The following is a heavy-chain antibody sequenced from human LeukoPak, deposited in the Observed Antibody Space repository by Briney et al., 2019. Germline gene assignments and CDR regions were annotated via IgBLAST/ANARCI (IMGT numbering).Heavy chain of an antibody. CDR3: ARAGLYSGSYYWFDP. D-gene: IGHD1-26*01. CDR1: GYTFTGYY. Sequence: ASVKVSCKASGYTFTGYYMHWVRQAPGQGLEWMGWINPNSGGTNYAQKFRGRVTMTRDTSISTAYMELSRLRSDDTAVYYCARAGLYSGSYYWFDPWGQGTLVTVSS. CDR2: INPNSGGT. J-gene: IGHJ5*02. V-gene: IGHV1-2*02.